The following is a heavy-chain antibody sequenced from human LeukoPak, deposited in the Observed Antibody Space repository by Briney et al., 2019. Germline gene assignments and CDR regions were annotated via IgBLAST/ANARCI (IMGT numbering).Heavy chain of an antibody. Sequence: PGGSLRLSFAASGLTVSSNYITWVRQPPGKGLEWVSVLHAAGGTYYADSVKGRFTISRHISKNTVYLQMNSLRAEDTAVYYCAREGYDSSGYPRLLDYWGQGTLVTVSS. CDR2: LHAAGGT. D-gene: IGHD3-22*01. CDR1: GLTVSSNY. CDR3: AREGYDSSGYPRLLDY. V-gene: IGHV3-53*04. J-gene: IGHJ4*02.